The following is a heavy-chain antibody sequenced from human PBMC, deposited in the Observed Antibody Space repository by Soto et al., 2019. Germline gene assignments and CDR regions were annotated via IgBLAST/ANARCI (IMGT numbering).Heavy chain of an antibody. CDR3: ARQRTTVVTQAYFDH. J-gene: IGHJ4*02. CDR1: GESISSSSYY. V-gene: IGHV4-39*01. D-gene: IGHD2-21*02. CDR2: IYYSGRT. Sequence: SETLSLTCIVSGESISSSSYYWGWIRQPPGKGLEWIGSIYYSGRTYYNPSFKSRVTISIDTSKNQFSLKLSSVTATDTAVYYCARQRTTVVTQAYFDHGGQGAPV.